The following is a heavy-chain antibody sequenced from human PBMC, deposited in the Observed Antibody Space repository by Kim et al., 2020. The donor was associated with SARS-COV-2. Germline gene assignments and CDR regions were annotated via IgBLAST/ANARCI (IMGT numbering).Heavy chain of an antibody. CDR2: IWYDGSNK. CDR1: GFTFSSYG. J-gene: IGHJ4*02. Sequence: GESLRLSCAASGFTFSSYGMHWVRQAPGKGLEWVAVIWYDGSNKYYADSVKVRFTISRDNSKNTLYLQMNSLRAEDTAVYYCARDKGGRSGSTLGTLDYWGQGTLVTVSS. D-gene: IGHD3-10*01. CDR3: ARDKGGRSGSTLGTLDY. V-gene: IGHV3-33*01.